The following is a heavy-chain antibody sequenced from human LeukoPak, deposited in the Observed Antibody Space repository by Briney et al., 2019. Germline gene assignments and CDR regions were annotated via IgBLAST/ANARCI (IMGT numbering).Heavy chain of an antibody. CDR1: GFTFSSYA. V-gene: IGHV3-30-3*01. Sequence: PGRSLRLSCAASGFTFSSYAMHWVRQAPGKGLEWVAVIPYDGSNKYYADSVKGRFTISRDNSKNTLYLQMNSLRAEDTAVYYCARDQDRLLWFGHAFDIWGQGTMVTVSS. CDR2: IPYDGSNK. CDR3: ARDQDRLLWFGHAFDI. J-gene: IGHJ3*02. D-gene: IGHD3-10*01.